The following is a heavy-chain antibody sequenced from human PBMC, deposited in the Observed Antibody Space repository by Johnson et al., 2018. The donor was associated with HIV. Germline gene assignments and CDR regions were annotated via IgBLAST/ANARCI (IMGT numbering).Heavy chain of an antibody. CDR3: ARARTYYYGSGSYYVLDI. J-gene: IGHJ3*02. CDR2: ISFDGDLK. V-gene: IGHV3-30*03. CDR1: GLSFSNFG. D-gene: IGHD3-10*01. Sequence: QVQLVESGGGVVQPGKSLTLSCVGSGLSFSNFGIHWVRQAPGKGPEWVAVISFDGDLKKYADSVKGRFTISRDNSKNTLYLQMSSLRVEDTAVYYCARARTYYYGSGSYYVLDIWGQGTMVTVSS.